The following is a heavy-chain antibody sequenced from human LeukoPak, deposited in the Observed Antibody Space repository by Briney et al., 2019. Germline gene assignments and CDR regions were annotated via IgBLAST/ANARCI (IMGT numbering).Heavy chain of an antibody. CDR1: GYTFTNYG. V-gene: IGHV1-18*01. J-gene: IGHJ5*02. D-gene: IGHD5-12*01. CDR3: ARDFQNYRGPNERFDP. CDR2: ISAYNGNT. Sequence: GASVKISCKASGYTFTNYGITWVRQAPGQGLEWMGWISAYNGNTNYAQKVQGRVTMTTDTSTSTAYMELRSLRPDDTAVYYCARDFQNYRGPNERFDPWGQGTLVTVSS.